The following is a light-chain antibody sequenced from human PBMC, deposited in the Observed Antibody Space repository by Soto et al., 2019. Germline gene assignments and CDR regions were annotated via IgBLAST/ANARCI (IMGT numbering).Light chain of an antibody. CDR3: SSYRSSNTLX. CDR1: SSDVGDYDY. Sequence: QSALTQPASVSGSPGQSITISCTGTSSDVGDYDYVSWYQQYAGKAPKMMIYEVSNRPSGVSNRFSGSKSGNTASLTISGLQAEDEADYYCSSYRSSNTLXFGGGXKLTVL. CDR2: EVS. V-gene: IGLV2-14*01. J-gene: IGLJ2*01.